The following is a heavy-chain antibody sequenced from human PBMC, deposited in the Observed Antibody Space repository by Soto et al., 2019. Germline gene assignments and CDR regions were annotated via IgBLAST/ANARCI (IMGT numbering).Heavy chain of an antibody. CDR2: INHSGST. V-gene: IGHV4-34*01. D-gene: IGHD3-16*02. CDR1: GGSFSGYY. CDR3: ARGNYDYVWGSYRYTSGIDY. Sequence: PSETLSLTCAVYGGSFSGYYWSWIRQPPGTGLEWIGEINHSGSTNYNPSLKGRVTISVDTSKNQFSLKLSSVTAADTAVYYCARGNYDYVWGSYRYTSGIDYWGQGTLVTVSS. J-gene: IGHJ4*02.